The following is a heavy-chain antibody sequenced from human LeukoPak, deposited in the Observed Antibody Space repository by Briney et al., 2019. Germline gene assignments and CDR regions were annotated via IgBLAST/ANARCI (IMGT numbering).Heavy chain of an antibody. CDR1: GGSISSGAYY. Sequence: PSQTLSLTCTVSGGSISSGAYYWSWIRQPPGKGLEWIGYIYQSGSTYYNPSLKSRVTISVDRSKNQLSLKLSSVTAADTAVYYCARGFTYAIGVFDIWGQGTMVTVSS. CDR2: IYQSGST. J-gene: IGHJ3*02. V-gene: IGHV4-30-2*01. CDR3: ARGFTYAIGVFDI. D-gene: IGHD5-18*01.